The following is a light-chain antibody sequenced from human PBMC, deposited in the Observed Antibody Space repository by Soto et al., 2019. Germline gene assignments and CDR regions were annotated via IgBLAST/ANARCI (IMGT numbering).Light chain of an antibody. CDR2: DAS. CDR3: QQSYSTPFT. CDR1: QSISSW. Sequence: GDRVTITCRASQSISSWLAWYQQKPGKAPKLLIYDASSLESGVPSRFSGSGSGTEFTLTISSLQPEDFATYYCQQSYSTPFTFGQGTKV. J-gene: IGKJ1*01. V-gene: IGKV1-5*01.